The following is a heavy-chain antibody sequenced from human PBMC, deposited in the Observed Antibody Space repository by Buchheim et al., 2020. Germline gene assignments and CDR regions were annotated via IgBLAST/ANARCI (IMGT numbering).Heavy chain of an antibody. CDR2: IKQDGSEK. D-gene: IGHD3-22*01. CDR1: GFTFSSYW. J-gene: IGHJ3*02. V-gene: IGHV3-7*01. Sequence: EVQLVESGGGLVQPGGSLRLSCAASGFTFSSYWMRWVRQAPGKGLEWVANIKQDGSEKYYVDSVKGRFTISRDNAKNSLYLQMNSLRAEDTAVYYCARVDYYDSSGYYSVGAFDIWGQGT. CDR3: ARVDYYDSSGYYSVGAFDI.